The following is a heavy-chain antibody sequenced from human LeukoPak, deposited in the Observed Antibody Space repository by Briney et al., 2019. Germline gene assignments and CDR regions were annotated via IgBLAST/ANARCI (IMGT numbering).Heavy chain of an antibody. J-gene: IGHJ5*02. CDR2: IIPIFGTA. V-gene: IGHV1-69*05. D-gene: IGHD1-7*01. Sequence: SVKVSCKASGGTFSSYAISWVRQAPGQGLEWMGGIIPIFGTANYAQKFQGRVTITTDESTSTAYMELSSLRTEDTAVYYCARDNYAGANWFDPWGQGTLVTVSS. CDR1: GGTFSSYA. CDR3: ARDNYAGANWFDP.